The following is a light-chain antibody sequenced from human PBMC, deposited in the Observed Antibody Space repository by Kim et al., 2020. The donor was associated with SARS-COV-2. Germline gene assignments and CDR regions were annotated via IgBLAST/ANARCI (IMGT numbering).Light chain of an antibody. Sequence: ASVGDRVTITVRASQGISSWLALYQQKPGKAPNLLIYAASSLQSGVPSRFSGSGSGTDFTLTISSLQPEDFATYYCQQANSFSITFGQGTRLEIK. CDR1: QGISSW. J-gene: IGKJ5*01. CDR3: QQANSFSIT. V-gene: IGKV1D-12*01. CDR2: AAS.